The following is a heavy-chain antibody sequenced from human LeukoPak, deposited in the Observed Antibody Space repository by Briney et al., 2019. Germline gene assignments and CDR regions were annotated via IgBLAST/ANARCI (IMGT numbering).Heavy chain of an antibody. V-gene: IGHV1-2*02. CDR3: ARDRSYDYGGKRYYYFMAV. Sequence: GASVSVSYKASGYTFTGYYMHWVGQAPGQGGEWMGWINPNSGGTNYTQKFQGRVTITRDTTISTAYMELSRLRSDDTAVYYCARDRSYDYGGKRYYYFMAVWGKGTTVTVSS. CDR1: GYTFTGYY. J-gene: IGHJ6*03. CDR2: INPNSGGT. D-gene: IGHD4-17*01.